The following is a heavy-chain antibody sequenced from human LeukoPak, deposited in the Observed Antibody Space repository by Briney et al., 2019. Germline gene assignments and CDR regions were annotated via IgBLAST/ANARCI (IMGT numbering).Heavy chain of an antibody. CDR3: ARARAVAGPFDY. CDR1: GFTFSSYA. D-gene: IGHD6-19*01. V-gene: IGHV3-30*04. CDR2: ISYDGSNK. Sequence: GGSLGLSCAAPGFTFSSYAMHWVRQAPGKGLEWVAVISYDGSNKYYADSVKGRFTISRDNSKNTLYLQMNSLRAEDTAVYYCARARAVAGPFDYWGQGTLVTVSS. J-gene: IGHJ4*02.